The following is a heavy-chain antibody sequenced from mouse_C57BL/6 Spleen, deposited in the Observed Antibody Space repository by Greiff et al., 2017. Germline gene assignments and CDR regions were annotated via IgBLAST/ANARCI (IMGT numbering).Heavy chain of an antibody. CDR2: IDPETGGT. D-gene: IGHD1-1*01. Sequence: QVQLQQSGAELVRPGASVTLSCKASGYTFTDYEMHWVKQTPVHGLEWIGAIDPETGGTAYNQTFKGKAILTADKSSSTAYMDHRSLTSEDSAVYYCTRLLRAMDYWGQGTSVTVSS. CDR3: TRLLRAMDY. V-gene: IGHV1-15*01. J-gene: IGHJ4*01. CDR1: GYTFTDYE.